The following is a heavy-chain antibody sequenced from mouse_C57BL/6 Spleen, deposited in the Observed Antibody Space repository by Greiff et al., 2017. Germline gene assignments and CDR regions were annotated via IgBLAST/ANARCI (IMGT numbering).Heavy chain of an antibody. D-gene: IGHD1-1*01. Sequence: EVKLQESGPGLVKPSQSLSLTCSVTGYSITSGYYWNWIRQFPGNKLEWMGYISYDGSNNYNPSLKNRISIPRDTSKNQFFLKLNAVTTEDTATYYCARTPYGRDWYFDVWGTGTTVTVSS. CDR2: ISYDGSN. CDR3: ARTPYGRDWYFDV. CDR1: GYSITSGYY. V-gene: IGHV3-6*01. J-gene: IGHJ1*03.